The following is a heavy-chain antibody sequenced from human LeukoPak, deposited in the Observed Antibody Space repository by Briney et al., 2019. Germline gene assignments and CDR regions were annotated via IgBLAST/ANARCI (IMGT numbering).Heavy chain of an antibody. Sequence: PGGSLRLSCAASGFTFSSYEMNWVRQAPGKGLEWVGRIKSKTDGGTTDYAAPVKGRFTISRDDSKNTLYLQMNSLKTEDTAVYYCTTDFEITMIVVVSDYWGQGTLVTVSS. D-gene: IGHD3-22*01. CDR3: TTDFEITMIVVVSDY. J-gene: IGHJ4*02. CDR1: GFTFSSYE. CDR2: IKSKTDGGTT. V-gene: IGHV3-15*01.